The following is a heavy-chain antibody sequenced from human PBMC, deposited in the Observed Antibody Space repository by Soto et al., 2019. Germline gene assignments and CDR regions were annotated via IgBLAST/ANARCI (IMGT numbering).Heavy chain of an antibody. Sequence: GESLKISCNGSGYSFTSYWISWVRQMPGKGLEWMGRIDPSDSYTNYSPSFQGHVTISADKSISTAYLQWSSLKASDTAMYYCARVPSYSMDVWGQGTTVTVSS. CDR3: ARVPSYSMDV. V-gene: IGHV5-10-1*01. D-gene: IGHD2-2*01. J-gene: IGHJ6*02. CDR2: IDPSDSYT. CDR1: GYSFTSYW.